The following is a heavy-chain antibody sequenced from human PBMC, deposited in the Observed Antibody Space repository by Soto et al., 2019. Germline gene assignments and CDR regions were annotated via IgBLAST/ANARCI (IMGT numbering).Heavy chain of an antibody. J-gene: IGHJ5*01. Sequence: QVQLQESGPGLAKSSQTLSLTCSVSGDSVSSGGYYWTWVRQHPGKGLEWIGYIYYSVNTYYNRSLKSRVSISVDTSKNQFSLTLTSVTAADTAVYYCARGVPFTPAWFASWGLGTLVTVSS. CDR1: GDSVSSGGYY. CDR2: IYYSVNT. V-gene: IGHV4-31*02. CDR3: ARGVPFTPAWFAS.